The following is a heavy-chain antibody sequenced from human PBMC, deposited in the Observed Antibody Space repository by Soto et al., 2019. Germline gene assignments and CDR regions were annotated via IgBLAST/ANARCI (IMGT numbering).Heavy chain of an antibody. V-gene: IGHV2-5*02. CDR2: IYWDDDK. D-gene: IGHD3-3*01. CDR3: AHRPSPFGASYPSVKRKLWFDP. J-gene: IGHJ5*02. CDR1: GFSLSTSGVG. Sequence: GSGPTLVNPTQTLTLTCTFSGFSLSTSGVGVGWIRQPPGKALEWLALIYWDDDKRYSPSLKSRLTITKDTSKNQVVLTMTNMDPVDTATYYCAHRPSPFGASYPSVKRKLWFDPWGQGTLVTVSS.